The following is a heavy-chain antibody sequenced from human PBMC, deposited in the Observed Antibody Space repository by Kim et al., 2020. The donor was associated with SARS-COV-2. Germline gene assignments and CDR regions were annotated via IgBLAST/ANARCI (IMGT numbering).Heavy chain of an antibody. CDR1: GGSISSSNW. D-gene: IGHD1-26*01. V-gene: IGHV4-4*02. J-gene: IGHJ3*02. Sequence: SETLSLTCAVSGGSISSSNWWSWVRQPPGKGLEWIGEIYHSGSTNYNPSLKSRVTISVDKSKNQFSLKLSSVTAADTAVYYCARDLWSGGYWGGAFDIWGQGTMVTVSS. CDR2: IYHSGST. CDR3: ARDLWSGGYWGGAFDI.